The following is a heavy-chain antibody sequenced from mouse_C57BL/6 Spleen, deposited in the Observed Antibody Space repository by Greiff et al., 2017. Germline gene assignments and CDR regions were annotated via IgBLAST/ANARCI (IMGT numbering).Heavy chain of an antibody. D-gene: IGHD1-1*01. J-gene: IGHJ4*01. Sequence: EVQGVESGGGLVQPKGSLKLSCAASGFSFNTYAMNWVRQAPGKGLEWVARIRSKSNNYATYYADSVKDRFTISRDDSESMLYLQMNNLKTEDTAMYYCVRQSSSDGMDYWGQGTSVTVSS. CDR1: GFSFNTYA. V-gene: IGHV10-1*01. CDR3: VRQSSSDGMDY. CDR2: IRSKSNNYAT.